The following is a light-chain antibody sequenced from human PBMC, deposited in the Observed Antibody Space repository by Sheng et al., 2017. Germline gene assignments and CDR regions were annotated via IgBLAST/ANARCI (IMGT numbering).Light chain of an antibody. J-gene: IGLJ3*02. CDR1: SSDIGTYNK. Sequence: QSALTQPRSVSGSPGQSVTIACTGTSSDIGTYNKISWYQQHPGKAPKLMIDEVTKRPSGVPDRFSGSKTGNTASLTVSGLQAEDEADYYCAAWDDSLNAWVFGGGTKVTVL. CDR3: AAWDDSLNAWV. CDR2: EVT. V-gene: IGLV2-11*01.